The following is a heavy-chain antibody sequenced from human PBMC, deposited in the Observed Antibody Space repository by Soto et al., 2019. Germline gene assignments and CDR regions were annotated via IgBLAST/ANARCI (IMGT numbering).Heavy chain of an antibody. Sequence: GGSLRLSCAASGFTFSSYAMSWVRQAPGKGLEWVSAISGSGGSTYYADSVKGRFTISRDNSKNTLYLQMNSLRAEDTAVYYCAKDTIFGVVIIRYWYFDLWGRGTLGTVSS. J-gene: IGHJ2*01. CDR1: GFTFSSYA. CDR2: ISGSGGST. V-gene: IGHV3-23*01. CDR3: AKDTIFGVVIIRYWYFDL. D-gene: IGHD3-3*01.